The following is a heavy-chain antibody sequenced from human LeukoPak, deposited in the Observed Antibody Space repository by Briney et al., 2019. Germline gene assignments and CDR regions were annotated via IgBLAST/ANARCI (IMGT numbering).Heavy chain of an antibody. Sequence: GGSLRLSCAASGFTFSSYAVSWVRQAPGKGLEWVSAISGSGGSTYYADSVKGRFTISRDNSKNTLYLQMNSLRAEDTAVYYCARGSFPGYCSGGSCYSHYFDYWGQGTLVTVSS. J-gene: IGHJ4*02. CDR1: GFTFSSYA. CDR2: ISGSGGST. D-gene: IGHD2-15*01. CDR3: ARGSFPGYCSGGSCYSHYFDY. V-gene: IGHV3-23*01.